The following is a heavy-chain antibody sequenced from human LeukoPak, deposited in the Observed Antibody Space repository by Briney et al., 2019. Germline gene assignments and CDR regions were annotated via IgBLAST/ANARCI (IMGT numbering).Heavy chain of an antibody. J-gene: IGHJ6*02. CDR1: GFTFSSYA. V-gene: IGHV3-30-3*01. Sequence: GGSLRLSCAASGFTFSSYAMHWVRQAPGKGLEWVAVISYDGSNKYYADSVKGRFTISRDNSKNTLYLQMNSLRAEDTAVYYCARERAATSGMDVWGQGTTVTVS. CDR3: ARERAATSGMDV. CDR2: ISYDGSNK. D-gene: IGHD5-12*01.